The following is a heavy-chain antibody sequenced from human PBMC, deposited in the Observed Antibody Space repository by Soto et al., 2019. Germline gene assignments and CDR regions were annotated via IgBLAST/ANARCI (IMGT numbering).Heavy chain of an antibody. CDR1: GYTFTTNF. D-gene: IGHD3-22*01. J-gene: IGHJ3*01. CDR3: ARAHYDSDAFDF. V-gene: IGHV1-46*03. Sequence: VQLVQSGAEVKKPAASVRISCKASGYTFTTNFRHWIRQAPGQGLEWVGIISPGGGTTVYAQKFQGRVTMTRDTSTSTVYMELRSLRSEDTAVFYCARAHYDSDAFDFWGQGTMVIVSS. CDR2: ISPGGGTT.